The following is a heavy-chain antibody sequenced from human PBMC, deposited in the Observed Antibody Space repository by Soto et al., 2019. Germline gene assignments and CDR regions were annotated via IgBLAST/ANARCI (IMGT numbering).Heavy chain of an antibody. D-gene: IGHD5-12*01. CDR1: GGSISSGGYS. CDR3: ASIGAYAVFFDHNWFDP. CDR2: INHSGST. V-gene: IGHV4-30-2*01. Sequence: PSETLSLTCAVSGGSISSGGYSWSWIRQPPGKGLEWIGEINHSGSTNYNPSLKSRVTISVDTSKNQFSLKLISVTAADTAVYYCASIGAYAVFFDHNWFDPWGQGALVTVSS. J-gene: IGHJ5*02.